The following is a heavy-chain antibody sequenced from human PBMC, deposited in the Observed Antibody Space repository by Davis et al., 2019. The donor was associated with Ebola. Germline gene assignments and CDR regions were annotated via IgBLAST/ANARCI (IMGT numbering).Heavy chain of an antibody. CDR3: ARVGVLWFGELLMSRYYGMDV. CDR1: GGSFSGYY. D-gene: IGHD3-10*01. V-gene: IGHV4-34*01. Sequence: GSLRLSCAVYGGSFSGYYWSWIRQPPGKGLEWIGEINHSGSTNYNPSLKSRVTISVDTSKNQFSLKLSSVTAADTAVYYCARVGVLWFGELLMSRYYGMDVWGQGTTVTVSS. J-gene: IGHJ6*02. CDR2: INHSGST.